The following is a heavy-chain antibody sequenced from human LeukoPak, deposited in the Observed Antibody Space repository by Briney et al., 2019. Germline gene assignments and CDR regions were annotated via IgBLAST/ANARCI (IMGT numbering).Heavy chain of an antibody. Sequence: GGSLRLSCAASGFTFTTYEMNWVRQAPGKGLEWVSYISGSGSSIYYADSVEGRFTISRDNAKHSLYLQMNSLRAEDTAVYYCARDDVLSLGISFDLWGRGTLVTVSS. D-gene: IGHD3-10*02. CDR1: GFTFTTYE. CDR2: ISGSGSSI. J-gene: IGHJ2*01. V-gene: IGHV3-48*03. CDR3: ARDDVLSLGISFDL.